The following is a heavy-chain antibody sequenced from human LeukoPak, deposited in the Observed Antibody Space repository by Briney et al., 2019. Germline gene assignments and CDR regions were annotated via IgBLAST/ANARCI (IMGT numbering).Heavy chain of an antibody. V-gene: IGHV4-61*02. D-gene: IGHD5-12*01. J-gene: IGHJ6*03. CDR2: IYTSGST. Sequence: SETLSLTCTVSGGSISSGSYYWSWIRQPAGKGLEWIGRIYTSGSTNYNPSLKSRVTISADTSKNQFSLKLSSVTAADTAVYYCARDGIVATIRGSYYYYYMDVWGKGTTVTVSS. CDR3: ARDGIVATIRGSYYYYYMDV. CDR1: GGSISSGSYY.